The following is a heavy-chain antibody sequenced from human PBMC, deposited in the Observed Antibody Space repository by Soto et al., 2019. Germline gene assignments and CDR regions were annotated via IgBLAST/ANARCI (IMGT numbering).Heavy chain of an antibody. CDR3: ARGEYSSSSVYDYGMDV. Sequence: QVQLVQSGAEVKKPGSSVKVSCKASGGTFSSYAISWVRQAPGQGLEWMGGIIPIFGTANYAKKFQGRVTMTAHASTITAYMELRSVRSEDTAVYYCARGEYSSSSVYDYGMDVWGQGTTVTVSS. CDR2: IIPIFGTA. J-gene: IGHJ6*02. CDR1: GGTFSSYA. V-gene: IGHV1-69*12. D-gene: IGHD6-6*01.